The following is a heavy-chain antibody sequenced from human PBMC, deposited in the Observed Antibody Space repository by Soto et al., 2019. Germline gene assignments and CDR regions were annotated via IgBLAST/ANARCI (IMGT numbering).Heavy chain of an antibody. CDR3: ARRYGPGFDY. V-gene: IGHV4-59*08. CDR2: IYYSGST. J-gene: IGHJ4*02. CDR1: GGSISSYY. D-gene: IGHD4-17*01. Sequence: SETLSLTCAVSGGSISSYYWSWIRQPPGKGLEWIGYIYYSGSTNYNPSLKSRVTISVDMSKNQFSLKLSSVTAADTAVYYCARRYGPGFDYWGQGTLVTVSS.